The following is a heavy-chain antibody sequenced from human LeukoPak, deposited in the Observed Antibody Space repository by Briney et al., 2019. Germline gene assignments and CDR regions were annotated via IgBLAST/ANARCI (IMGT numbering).Heavy chain of an antibody. D-gene: IGHD1-14*01. CDR3: ARQPGGTAAFDV. CDR2: ISYTGGEI. J-gene: IGHJ3*01. V-gene: IGHV4-59*08. Sequence: SETLSLTCTVSGGSLNSYYWSWIRQPPGKRLEWIGYISYTGGEINYNPSLKSRLTLSVDTSKHHFSLMLTSVTAADTAIYYCARQPGGTAAFDVWAQGTMVTVSS. CDR1: GGSLNSYY.